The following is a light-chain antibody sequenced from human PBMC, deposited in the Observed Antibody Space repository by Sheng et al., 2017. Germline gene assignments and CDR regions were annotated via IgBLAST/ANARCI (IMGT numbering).Light chain of an antibody. CDR1: QSIGDF. Sequence: EIVLTQSPGTLSLSPGERATLSCRASQSIGDFLAWYQQRPGQAPRLLIYGASSRATGIPDRFSGSGSGTEFTLTISSLQPEDFATYYCQQSYSGLTFGGGDQGGDQT. CDR2: GAS. J-gene: IGKJ4*01. V-gene: IGKV3-11*01. CDR3: QQSYSGLT.